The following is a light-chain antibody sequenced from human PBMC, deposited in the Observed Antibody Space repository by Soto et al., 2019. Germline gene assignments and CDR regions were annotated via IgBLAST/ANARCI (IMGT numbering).Light chain of an antibody. CDR2: CAS. J-gene: IGKJ4*01. CDR3: QYYNKWTVT. V-gene: IGKV3-15*01. Sequence: IVMTKSADTLCLWPGERVTCSCRANLSVSSTVAWYQQKFGQAPRLRIYCASTRATGIPTRFSGSGSGTACTLSISSLQSEDFAVYYGQYYNKWTVTVGGGPNVEIK. CDR1: LSVSST.